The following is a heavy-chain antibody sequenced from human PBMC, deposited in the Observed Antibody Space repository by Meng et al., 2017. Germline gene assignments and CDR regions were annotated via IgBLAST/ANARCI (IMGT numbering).Heavy chain of an antibody. CDR3: LDEAPRSDY. J-gene: IGHJ4*02. CDR2: ISGDGSIT. D-gene: IGHD1-1*01. V-gene: IGHV3-74*01. CDR1: GFTFNNYW. Sequence: EVPVVDAAGGLVQHGGSLILSCAASGFTFNNYWMHWVRQVPGKGLVWVSRISGDGSITNYADSVKGRFTISRDNAKNTLYLQMNSLRPEDTAVYYCLDEAPRSDYWGQGSLVTVSS.